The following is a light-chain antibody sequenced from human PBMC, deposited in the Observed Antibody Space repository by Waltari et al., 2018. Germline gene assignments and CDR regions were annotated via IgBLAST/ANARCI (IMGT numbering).Light chain of an antibody. J-gene: IGKJ4*01. CDR1: QSLLYSDGKTY. Sequence: DVVMTQTPFSLSVTPGQPASISCKSSQSLLYSDGKTYLYWYLQKPGQSPHLLIYEVSSRVSGVPDRFSGSGSGTDFTLKISRVEAEDVGVYYCMQAIHLPLTFGGGTKLEIK. CDR2: EVS. CDR3: MQAIHLPLT. V-gene: IGKV2-29*02.